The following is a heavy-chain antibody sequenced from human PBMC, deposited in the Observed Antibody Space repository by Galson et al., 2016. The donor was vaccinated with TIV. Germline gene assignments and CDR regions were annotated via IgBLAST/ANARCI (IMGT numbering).Heavy chain of an antibody. J-gene: IGHJ6*02. Sequence: SVKVSCKASGCTFSKYGISWVRQAPGQGLEWVGWIGANSGDTNSAQKLQGRVTLATDTSTSTAYMELRSLRSDDTAVYYCARDRGSMTMILVADYYYAMDVWGQGTTVTVSS. CDR2: IGANSGDT. CDR1: GCTFSKYG. CDR3: ARDRGSMTMILVADYYYAMDV. D-gene: IGHD3-22*01. V-gene: IGHV1-18*01.